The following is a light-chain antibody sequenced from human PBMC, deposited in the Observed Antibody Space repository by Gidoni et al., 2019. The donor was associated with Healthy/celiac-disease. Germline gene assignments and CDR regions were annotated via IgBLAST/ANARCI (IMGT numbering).Light chain of an antibody. CDR2: DAS. V-gene: IGKV3D-20*01. J-gene: IGKJ1*01. CDR1: QSLSSSY. CDR3: QQYGSSPGT. Sequence: EIVLTQFPATLSLSPGERATLSCGTSQSLSSSYLAWYQQKPGLAPRLLIYDASSRAAGIPDRFSGRGSGTDFTLSISRLEPEDFAVYYCQQYGSSPGTFXQXTKVEIK.